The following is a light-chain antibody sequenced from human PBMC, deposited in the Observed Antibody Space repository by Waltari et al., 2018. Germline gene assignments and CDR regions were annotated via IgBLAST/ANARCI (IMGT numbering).Light chain of an antibody. CDR3: QQYNNWPPLYT. CDR2: DTS. V-gene: IGKV3-15*01. Sequence: EIVMTQSPPTLSMSPGERATLSCRASQSISTNLAWYQQRPGQAPRLLIYDTSTRATGIPVKFSGSGSGTEFTLTISDLQPEDFAVYYCQQYNNWPPLYTFGQGTKLDIK. CDR1: QSISTN. J-gene: IGKJ2*01.